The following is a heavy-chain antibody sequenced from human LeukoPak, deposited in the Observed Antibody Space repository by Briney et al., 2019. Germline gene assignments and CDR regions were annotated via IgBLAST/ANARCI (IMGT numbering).Heavy chain of an antibody. V-gene: IGHV4-34*01. Sequence: PSETLSLTCAVYGGSFSGYYWSWIRQPPGKGLEWIGEINHSGSTNYNPSLKSRVTISVDTSKNQFSLKLSSVTAADTAVYYCARRGYSSSWYVLDYWGQGTLVTVSS. CDR3: ARRGYSSSWYVLDY. CDR2: INHSGST. J-gene: IGHJ4*02. D-gene: IGHD6-13*01. CDR1: GGSFSGYY.